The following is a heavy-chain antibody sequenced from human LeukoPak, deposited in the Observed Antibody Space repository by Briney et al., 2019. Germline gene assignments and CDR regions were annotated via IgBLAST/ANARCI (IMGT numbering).Heavy chain of an antibody. CDR2: TSYRSKWYN. D-gene: IGHD1-26*01. J-gene: IGHJ4*02. Sequence: SQTLSLTCALSGDTVSSNSVAWNWVGQSPSRGLEWLVRTSYRSKWYNNYAVSVKIRITINPDTSRNQFSLQLKSVTPEDTAVYYCARWDHGTAYFDSWGQGTLVTVSS. CDR1: GDTVSSNSVA. V-gene: IGHV6-1*01. CDR3: ARWDHGTAYFDS.